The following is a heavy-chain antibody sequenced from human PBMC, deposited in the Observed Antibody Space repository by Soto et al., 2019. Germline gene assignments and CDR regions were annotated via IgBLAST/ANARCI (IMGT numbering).Heavy chain of an antibody. CDR2: ISSSSSYI. CDR1: GFTFSSYS. D-gene: IGHD1-26*01. Sequence: EVQLVESGGGLVKPGGSLRLSCAASGFTFSSYSMNWVRQAPGKGLEWVSSISSSSSYIYYADSVKGRFTISRDNAKNSLYLQMNSLRAEDTAVYYCARIGWERLFDYVDYWGQGTLVTVSS. CDR3: ARIGWERLFDYVDY. V-gene: IGHV3-21*01. J-gene: IGHJ4*02.